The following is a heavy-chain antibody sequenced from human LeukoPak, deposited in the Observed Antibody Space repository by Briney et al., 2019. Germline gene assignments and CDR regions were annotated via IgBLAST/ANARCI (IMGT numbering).Heavy chain of an antibody. Sequence: ASVKVSCKASGGTFSSYAISWVRQAPGQGLEWMGGIIPIFGTANYAQKFQGRVTITADESTSTAYMELSSLRSEDTAVYYCARGRYSGTTYYFDYWGQGTLVTVSS. CDR2: IIPIFGTA. D-gene: IGHD5-12*01. V-gene: IGHV1-69*13. CDR1: GGTFSSYA. CDR3: ARGRYSGTTYYFDY. J-gene: IGHJ4*02.